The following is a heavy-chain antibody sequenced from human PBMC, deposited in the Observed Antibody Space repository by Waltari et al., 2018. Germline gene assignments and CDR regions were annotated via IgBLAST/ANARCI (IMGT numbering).Heavy chain of an antibody. V-gene: IGHV4-38-2*01. CDR3: ARGDHY. Sequence: QVQLQESGPGLVKPSETLSLTCAVSGYSISSGYYWGWIRQPPGKGLEWIGSIYHSGSTYYNPSLKSRVTISVDTSKNQFSLKLSSVTAADTAVYYCARGDHYWGQGTLVTVSS. CDR2: IYHSGST. CDR1: GYSISSGYY. D-gene: IGHD1-26*01. J-gene: IGHJ4*02.